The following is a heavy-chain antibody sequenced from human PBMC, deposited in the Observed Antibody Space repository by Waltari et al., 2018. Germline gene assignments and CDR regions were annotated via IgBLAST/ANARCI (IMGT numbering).Heavy chain of an antibody. CDR2: IYYSGST. J-gene: IGHJ4*02. D-gene: IGHD3-22*01. CDR3: ARGGRYYDSSGYPGFDY. CDR1: GGSISSHY. Sequence: QEQLQESGPGLVKPSETLSLTCTVSGGSISSHYWSWIRQPPGKGLEWIGYIYYSGSTNYNPSLKSRVTISVDTSKNQFSLKLSSVTAADTAVYYCARGGRYYDSSGYPGFDYWGQGTLVTVSS. V-gene: IGHV4-59*11.